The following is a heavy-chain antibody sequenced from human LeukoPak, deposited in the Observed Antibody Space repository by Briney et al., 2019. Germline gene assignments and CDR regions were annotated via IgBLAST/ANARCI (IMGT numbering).Heavy chain of an antibody. V-gene: IGHV1-18*01. CDR3: ARNGRVRRVVKDLFEY. CDR1: GYTFTDYD. D-gene: IGHD3-10*01. Sequence: ASVKVSCKPSGYTFTDYDITWVRQAPGQGLEWRGRVSPYNGNTYYSQRFQDRVTITKDTSTGTAYMDLRNLRTDDTGMYYCARNGRVRRVVKDLFEYWGQGTLVAVSS. J-gene: IGHJ4*02. CDR2: VSPYNGNT.